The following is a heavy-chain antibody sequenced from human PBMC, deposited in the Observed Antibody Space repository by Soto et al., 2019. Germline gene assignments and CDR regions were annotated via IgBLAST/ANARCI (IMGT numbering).Heavy chain of an antibody. D-gene: IGHD4-17*01. CDR2: IIPILGIA. CDR3: ARDKDYGDDLEYFQH. CDR1: GCTFSSYT. V-gene: IGHV1-69*04. J-gene: IGHJ1*01. Sequence: SVKVSCKASGCTFSSYTISWVRQAPGQGLEWMGRIIPILGIANYAQKFQGRVTITADKSTSTAYMELSSLRSEDTAVYYCARDKDYGDDLEYFQHWGQGTLVTVSS.